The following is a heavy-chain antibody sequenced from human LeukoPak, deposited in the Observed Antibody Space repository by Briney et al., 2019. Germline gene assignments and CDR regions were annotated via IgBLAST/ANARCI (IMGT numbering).Heavy chain of an antibody. Sequence: SGGSLRLSCAASGFTFSSYWMSWVPQAPGKGLEWVANIKQDGSEKYYVDSVRGRFTISRDNAKNSLYLQMNSLRAEDTAVYYCARSGPICSGGSCYYRYWGQGTLVTVSS. CDR2: IKQDGSEK. CDR3: ARSGPICSGGSCYYRY. CDR1: GFTFSSYW. D-gene: IGHD2-15*01. V-gene: IGHV3-7*01. J-gene: IGHJ4*02.